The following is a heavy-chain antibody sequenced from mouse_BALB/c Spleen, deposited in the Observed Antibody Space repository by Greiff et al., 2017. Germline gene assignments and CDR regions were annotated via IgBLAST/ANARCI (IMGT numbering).Heavy chain of an antibody. V-gene: IGHV6-6*02. CDR2: IRLKSNNYAT. D-gene: IGHD4-1*01. J-gene: IGHJ2*01. CDR3: TLTGTRDYFDY. CDR1: GFTFSNYW. Sequence: EVKLEESGGGLVQPGGSMKLSCVASGFTFSNYWMNWVRQSPEKGLEWVAEIRLKSNNYATHYAESVKGRFTISRDDSKSSVYLQMNNLRAEDTGIYYCTLTGTRDYFDYWGQGTTLTVSS.